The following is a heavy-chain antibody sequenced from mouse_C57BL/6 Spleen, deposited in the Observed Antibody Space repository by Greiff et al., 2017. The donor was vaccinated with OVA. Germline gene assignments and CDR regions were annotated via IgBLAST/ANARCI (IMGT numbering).Heavy chain of an antibody. V-gene: IGHV10-3*01. CDR3: VRVEGWYWYFDV. J-gene: IGHJ1*03. CDR2: IRSKSSNYAT. D-gene: IGHD2-3*01. Sequence: GGGLVQPTGSLTLSCAASGFPFNPYAMHWVRQAPGKGLEWVARIRSKSSNYATYYADSVKDRFTISRDDSQSMLYLQMNNLKTEDTAMYYCVRVEGWYWYFDVWGTGTTVTVSS. CDR1: GFPFNPYA.